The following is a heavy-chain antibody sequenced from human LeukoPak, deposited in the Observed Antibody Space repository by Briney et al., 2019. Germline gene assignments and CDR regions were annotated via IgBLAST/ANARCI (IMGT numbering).Heavy chain of an antibody. V-gene: IGHV3-30*02. D-gene: IGHD3-10*01. Sequence: GGSLRLSCAASGFIFSTYGMHWVRQAPGKGLEWVAFIRNDGSDKYYAVSVKGRFAISRDNSKNTLYLQMNSLRAEDTALYYCAKDRAFGQFLWGNDYWGQGTLVTVSS. J-gene: IGHJ4*02. CDR3: AKDRAFGQFLWGNDY. CDR2: IRNDGSDK. CDR1: GFIFSTYG.